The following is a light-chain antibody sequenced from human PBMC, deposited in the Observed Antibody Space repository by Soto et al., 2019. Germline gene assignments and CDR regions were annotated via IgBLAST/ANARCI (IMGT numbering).Light chain of an antibody. V-gene: IGKV3-20*01. Sequence: EIVLTQSPATLSLSLGERATFSCRASQSVSSNYLAWYQQKPGQAPRLLIYDAFKVASGIPDRFSGSGSGTEFTLTISRMQPEDFAIYCCQQYESYPWTFGQGTKVDIK. CDR2: DAF. CDR1: QSVSSNY. CDR3: QQYESYPWT. J-gene: IGKJ1*01.